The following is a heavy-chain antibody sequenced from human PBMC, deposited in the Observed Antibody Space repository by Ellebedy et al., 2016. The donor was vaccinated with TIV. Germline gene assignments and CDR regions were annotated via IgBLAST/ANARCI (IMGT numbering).Heavy chain of an antibody. CDR1: GFTFSPYA. J-gene: IGHJ4*02. V-gene: IGHV3-23*01. Sequence: LSLTCAASGFTFSPYAMAWVRQAPGKGLEWVSGIVGSGAEKYADSVKGRFTISRDNSKRTVDLQMRSVRAEDTAVYFCAKDRTSGDGYWVFDDWGQGTLVTVSS. D-gene: IGHD2-21*02. CDR2: IVGSGA. CDR3: AKDRTSGDGYWVFDD.